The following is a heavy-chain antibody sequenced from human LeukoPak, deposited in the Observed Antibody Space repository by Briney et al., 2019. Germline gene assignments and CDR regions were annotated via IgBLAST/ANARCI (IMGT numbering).Heavy chain of an antibody. D-gene: IGHD5-18*01. CDR2: IQYDGGNK. J-gene: IGHJ4*02. CDR1: GFTFSTYG. V-gene: IGHV3-30*02. CDR3: AKDQGYTYGHSFDY. Sequence: GGSLRLSCAASGFTFSTYGVHWVRQAPGKGLEWGALIQYDGGNKYYADSVKGRFTISRDNSKNTLYLQMNRLRAEDTAVYYCAKDQGYTYGHSFDYWGQGTLVTVSS.